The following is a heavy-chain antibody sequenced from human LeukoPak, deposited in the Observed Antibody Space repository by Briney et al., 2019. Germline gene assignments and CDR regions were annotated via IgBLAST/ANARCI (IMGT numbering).Heavy chain of an antibody. CDR1: GFTFSSYG. J-gene: IGHJ1*01. Sequence: PGGSLRLSCAASGFTFSSYGMHWVRQAPGKGLEWVGFIRSKAYGGTTEYAASVKGRFTTSRDDSKSIAYLQMNSLKTEDTAVYYCTRSIRGGYYYVGYFQHWGQGTLVTVSS. CDR2: IRSKAYGGTT. D-gene: IGHD3-22*01. V-gene: IGHV3-49*04. CDR3: TRSIRGGYYYVGYFQH.